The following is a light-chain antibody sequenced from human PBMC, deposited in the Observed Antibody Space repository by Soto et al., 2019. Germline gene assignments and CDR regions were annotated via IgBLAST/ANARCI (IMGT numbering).Light chain of an antibody. CDR1: PSVTNY. CDR3: QQRNIWPPVT. J-gene: IGKJ5*01. CDR2: GAF. Sequence: EIVLTQNPGTLSLSPGERATLSCRASPSVTNYLAWYQQKPGQAPRLVIYGAFNRATGIPARFSGSGSGTDFTLTISSLEPEDFAVYYCQQRNIWPPVTFGQRRLPEIK. V-gene: IGKV3-11*01.